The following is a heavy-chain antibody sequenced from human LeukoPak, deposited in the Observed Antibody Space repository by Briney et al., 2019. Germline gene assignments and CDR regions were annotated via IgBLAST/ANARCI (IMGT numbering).Heavy chain of an antibody. CDR2: IYYSGRP. CDR3: ARSGGYCSDTSCYFDH. D-gene: IGHD2-15*01. Sequence: SETLSLTCTVSGDSISSGGYYWSWIRQHPGTGLEWISYIYYSGRPYYNPSLKSRLAISLDTSKNQFSLRLNSVTAADTAVYYCARSGGYCSDTSCYFDHWGQGTLGTVSS. V-gene: IGHV4-31*03. CDR1: GDSISSGGYY. J-gene: IGHJ4*02.